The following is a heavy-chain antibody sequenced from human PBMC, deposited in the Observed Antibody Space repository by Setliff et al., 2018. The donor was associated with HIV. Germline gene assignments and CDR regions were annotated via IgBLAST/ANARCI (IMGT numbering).Heavy chain of an antibody. J-gene: IGHJ4*02. V-gene: IGHV3-30*03. CDR3: ARDPTVGSPDYFDF. CDR2: MSIHGNVI. CDR1: GFTSDSYV. Sequence: GGSLRLSCAATGFTSDSYVLHWVRQAPGKGLEWVAVMSIHGNVIIYADSVEGRFTISRDNSRNRLFLQMNSLRVEDTAVYYCARDPTVGSPDYFDFWGQGTLVTVSS. D-gene: IGHD1-26*01.